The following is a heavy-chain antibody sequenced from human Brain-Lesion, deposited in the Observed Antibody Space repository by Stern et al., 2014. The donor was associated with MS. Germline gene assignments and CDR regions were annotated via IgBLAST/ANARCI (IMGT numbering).Heavy chain of an antibody. CDR2: VNNDGRMT. D-gene: IGHD3-10*01. Sequence: EGQLVESGGGLVQPGGSLRLSGAASGFTFSNYWMHWVRQAPGKGLVCVSRVNNDGRMTSYADSVKGRFTMSRDNAKNTLYLQMNSLRVEDTAIYYCARGERWFDSWGQGTLVTVSS. V-gene: IGHV3-74*02. CDR1: GFTFSNYW. CDR3: ARGERWFDS. J-gene: IGHJ5*01.